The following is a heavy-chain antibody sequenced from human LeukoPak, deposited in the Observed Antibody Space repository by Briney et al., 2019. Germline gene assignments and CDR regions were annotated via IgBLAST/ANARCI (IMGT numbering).Heavy chain of an antibody. CDR2: IRYDGSNK. D-gene: IGHD6-13*01. Sequence: GGSLRLSCVASGFTFISYGMNWVRQAPGKGLEWVALIRYDGSNKYYADSVKGRFTISRDNSKNTLYLQMNSLRAEDTAVYYCAKDSSSWYVCDYWGQGTLVTVSS. CDR3: AKDSSSWYVCDY. CDR1: GFTFISYG. V-gene: IGHV3-30*02. J-gene: IGHJ4*02.